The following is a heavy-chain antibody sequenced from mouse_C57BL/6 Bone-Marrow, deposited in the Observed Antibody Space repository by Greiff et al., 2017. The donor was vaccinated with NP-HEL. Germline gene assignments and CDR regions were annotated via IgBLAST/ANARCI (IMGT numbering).Heavy chain of an antibody. CDR2: IWRGGST. CDR3: AKNLLVAPYAMDY. Sequence: QVQLKESGPGLVQPSQSLSITCTVSGFSLTSYGVHWVRQSPGKGLEWLGVIWRGGSTDYNAAFMSRLSITKDNSKSQVFFKMNSLQADDTAIYYCAKNLLVAPYAMDYWGQGTSVTVSS. D-gene: IGHD1-1*01. J-gene: IGHJ4*01. CDR1: GFSLTSYG. V-gene: IGHV2-5*01.